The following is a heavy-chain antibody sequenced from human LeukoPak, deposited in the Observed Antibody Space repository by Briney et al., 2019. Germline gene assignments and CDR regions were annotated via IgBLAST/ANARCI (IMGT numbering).Heavy chain of an antibody. CDR2: INPNSGGT. D-gene: IGHD3-10*01. CDR3: ARVYGSGSPYYYYYGMDV. V-gene: IGHV1-2*04. Sequence: ASVKVSCKASGYTFTGYYMHWVRQAPGQGLEWMGWINPNSGGTNYAQKFQGWVTMTRDTSISTAYMELSRLRSDDTAVYYCARVYGSGSPYYYYYGMDVWGQGTTVTVSS. CDR1: GYTFTGYY. J-gene: IGHJ6*02.